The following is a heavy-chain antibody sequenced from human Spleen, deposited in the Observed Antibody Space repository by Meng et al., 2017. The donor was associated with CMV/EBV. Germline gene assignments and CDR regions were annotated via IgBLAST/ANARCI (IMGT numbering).Heavy chain of an antibody. V-gene: IGHV4-34*01. CDR2: INHSGST. CDR1: GGSFSGYY. Sequence: QVQLQRWGAGLLKPSETLSLTCAVYGGSFSGYYWSWIRQPPGKGLEWIGEINHSGSTNYNPSLKSRVTISVDTSKNQFSLKLSSVTAADTAVYYCAREDYHWFDPWGQGTLVTVSS. D-gene: IGHD4-11*01. CDR3: AREDYHWFDP. J-gene: IGHJ5*02.